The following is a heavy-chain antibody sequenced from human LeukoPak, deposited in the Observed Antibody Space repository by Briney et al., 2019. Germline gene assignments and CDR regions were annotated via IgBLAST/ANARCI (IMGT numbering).Heavy chain of an antibody. D-gene: IGHD2-2*01. CDR3: AHSPGPAAIGDWFDP. J-gene: IGHJ5*02. V-gene: IGHV2-5*01. CDR2: IYWNDDK. Sequence: SGPTLLKPTQTLTLTCTFSGFSLSTSGVGVGWIRQPPGKALEWLALIYWNDDKRYSPSLKSRLTITKDTSKNQVVLTMTNMDPVDTATYYCAHSPGPAAIGDWFDPWGQGTLVTVSS. CDR1: GFSLSTSGVG.